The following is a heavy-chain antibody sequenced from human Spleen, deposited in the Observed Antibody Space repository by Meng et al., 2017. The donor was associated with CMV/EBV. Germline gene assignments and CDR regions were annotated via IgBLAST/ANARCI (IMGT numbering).Heavy chain of an antibody. V-gene: IGHV4-34*01. CDR1: GGSFSGYY. CDR3: ARGAGITRGGHLSY. CDR2: INHSGST. D-gene: IGHD3-10*01. J-gene: IGHJ4*02. Sequence: VQLQQWGPGLLKASETLSLTCAVDGGSFSGYYWSWIRQPPGKGLEWIGEINHSGSTNYNPSLKSRVTISVDTSKNQFSLKLSSVTAADTAVYYCARGAGITRGGHLSYWGQGTLVTVSS.